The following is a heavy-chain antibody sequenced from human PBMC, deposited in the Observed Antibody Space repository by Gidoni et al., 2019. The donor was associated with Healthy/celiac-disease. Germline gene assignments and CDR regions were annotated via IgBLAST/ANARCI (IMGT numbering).Heavy chain of an antibody. CDR1: GFTFSSYG. CDR2: LSYYGSNP. J-gene: IGHJ3*02. V-gene: IGHV3-30*18. CDR3: ANSSAFGI. Sequence: GKLVESGGGVVKHGRAMRLSCAASGFTFSSYGMHWVRQAPGKGLEGVSVLSYYGSNPSSPDSVACRFTISASNSPPPLYLQMNSLRAEDTAVYYCANSSAFGIW.